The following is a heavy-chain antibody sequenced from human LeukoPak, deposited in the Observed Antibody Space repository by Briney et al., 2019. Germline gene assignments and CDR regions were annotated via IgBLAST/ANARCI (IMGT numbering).Heavy chain of an antibody. D-gene: IGHD6-19*01. Sequence: SETLSLTCTVSGGSISTSYWSWLRQFPGKGLEWIGYIGSTNYNPSLKSRVTISLDTPKNQFSLNLSSVTAADTAVYYCARGGGWLVQHWGQGTLVTVSS. CDR1: GGSISTSY. J-gene: IGHJ1*01. V-gene: IGHV4-59*01. CDR2: IGST. CDR3: ARGGGWLVQH.